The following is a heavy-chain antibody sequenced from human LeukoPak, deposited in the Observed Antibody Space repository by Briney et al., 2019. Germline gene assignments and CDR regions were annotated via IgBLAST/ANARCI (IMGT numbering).Heavy chain of an antibody. V-gene: IGHV3-23*01. Sequence: GGSLRLSCVASGFTFSSNAMSWVRQAPGKGLEWVSLISAGGGGTYYADSVKGRFTIPRDNSKNTLYLQMHSLRAEDTAVYYCAKVYSSSTYYFDSWGQGTLVTVSS. CDR1: GFTFSSNA. D-gene: IGHD6-6*01. CDR3: AKVYSSSTYYFDS. CDR2: ISAGGGGT. J-gene: IGHJ4*02.